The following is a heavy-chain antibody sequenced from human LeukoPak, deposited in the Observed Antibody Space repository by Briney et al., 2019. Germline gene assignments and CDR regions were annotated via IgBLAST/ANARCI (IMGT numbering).Heavy chain of an antibody. CDR2: IKNDGSVT. CDR1: GFSFSTYW. J-gene: IGHJ4*02. Sequence: PGGSLRLSCVASGFSFSTYWMHWVRQAPGKGLMWVSRIKNDGSVTSYADSVKGRFTISRDNAKNTLYLQMNSPRADDTAVYYCARSPNCGGDCFWGQGTLVTVSS. V-gene: IGHV3-74*01. D-gene: IGHD2-21*02. CDR3: ARSPNCGGDCF.